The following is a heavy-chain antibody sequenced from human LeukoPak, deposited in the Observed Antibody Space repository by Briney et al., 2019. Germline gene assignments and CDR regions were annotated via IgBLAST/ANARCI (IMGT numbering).Heavy chain of an antibody. J-gene: IGHJ4*02. V-gene: IGHV3-33*01. D-gene: IGHD5-18*01. CDR3: ARDGAYSYTY. CDR1: GFNFNDYG. Sequence: GGSLRLSCAASGFNFNDYGMHWVRQAPGKGLEWVAIIWHDGNNKYYADSVRGRFTIPRDNSRNILYLEMNSLRADDTAIYYCARDGAYSYTYWGQGALVIVSS. CDR2: IWHDGNNK.